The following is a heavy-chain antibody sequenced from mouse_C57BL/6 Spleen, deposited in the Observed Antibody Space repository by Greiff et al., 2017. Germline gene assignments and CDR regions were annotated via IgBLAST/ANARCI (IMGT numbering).Heavy chain of an antibody. J-gene: IGHJ4*01. CDR3: ARADLLNAMDY. D-gene: IGHD2-1*01. Sequence: QVQLQQPGAELVRPGSSVKLSCKASGYTFTSYWMHWVKQRPIQGLEWIGNIDPSDSETHYNQKFKDKATLTVDKSSSTAYMQLSSLTSEESAVYYCARADLLNAMDYWGQGTSVTVSS. V-gene: IGHV1-52*01. CDR1: GYTFTSYW. CDR2: IDPSDSET.